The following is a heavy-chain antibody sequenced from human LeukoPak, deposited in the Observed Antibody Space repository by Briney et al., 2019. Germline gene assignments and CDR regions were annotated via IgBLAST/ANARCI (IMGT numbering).Heavy chain of an antibody. CDR1: GYTFTSYA. D-gene: IGHD3-10*01. V-gene: IGHV1-3*01. CDR2: INAGNGNT. J-gene: IGHJ4*02. CDR3: ARDGVLLWYGELWTPAYYFDY. Sequence: ASVKVSCKASGYTFTSYAMHWVRQAPGQMLEWMGWINAGNGNTKYSQKFQGRVTITRDTSASTAYMELSSLRSEDTAVYYCARDGVLLWYGELWTPAYYFDYWGQGTLVTVSS.